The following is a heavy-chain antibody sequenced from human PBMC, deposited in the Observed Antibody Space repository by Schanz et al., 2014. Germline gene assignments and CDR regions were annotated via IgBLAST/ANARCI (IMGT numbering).Heavy chain of an antibody. CDR2: IYYSGST. D-gene: IGHD3-9*01. CDR3: ARARFTGYYMDV. V-gene: IGHV4-59*01. CDR1: GDSISGSY. J-gene: IGHJ6*02. Sequence: QVQLQESGPGLVKPSETLSLTCTVSGDSISGSYWSWIRQPPGKGLEWIGYIYYSGSTDYNPSLKSRGTMSVDTSKNQFSLKLSSVTAADTAVYYCARARFTGYYMDVWGQGTAVTVSS.